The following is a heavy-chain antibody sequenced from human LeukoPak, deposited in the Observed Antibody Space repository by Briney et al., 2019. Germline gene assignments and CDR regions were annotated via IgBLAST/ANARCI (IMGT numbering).Heavy chain of an antibody. J-gene: IGHJ6*03. CDR3: AREAVDYDFWSGYGYYYYNYYMDV. CDR2: SYYSGST. Sequence: SETLSLTCAVYGGSFSGYYWSWIRQPPGKRLEWIGYSYYSGSTNYNPSLRSRVTISVDTSKNQFSLKLTSVTAADTAVYYCAREAVDYDFWSGYGYYYYNYYMDVWGKGTTVTVSS. D-gene: IGHD3-3*01. V-gene: IGHV4-59*01. CDR1: GGSFSGYY.